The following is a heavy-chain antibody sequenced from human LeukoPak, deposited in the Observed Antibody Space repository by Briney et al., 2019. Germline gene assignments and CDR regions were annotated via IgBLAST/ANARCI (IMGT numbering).Heavy chain of an antibody. CDR3: AKDSSDYYFDY. CDR2: IWYDEITK. CDR1: GFTFRSYG. D-gene: IGHD3-22*01. V-gene: IGHV3-30*02. Sequence: GGSLRLSCVASGFTFRSYGIHWVRQAPGKGLEWLAFIWYDEITKDYADSVKGRFTVSRDNSKNTLYVQMNSLRADDTAVYYCAKDSSDYYFDYWGQGTLVTVSS. J-gene: IGHJ4*02.